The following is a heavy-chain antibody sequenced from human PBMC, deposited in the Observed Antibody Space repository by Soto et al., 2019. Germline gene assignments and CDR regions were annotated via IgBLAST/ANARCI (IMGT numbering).Heavy chain of an antibody. Sequence: SVKVSCKASGGTFSSYAISWVRQAPGQGLEWMGGIIPIFGTANYAQKFQGRVTITADESTSTAYMELSSLRSEDTAVYYCARDLEKQLVRGSRFDPWGQGTLVTVSS. V-gene: IGHV1-69*13. CDR2: IIPIFGTA. CDR1: GGTFSSYA. D-gene: IGHD6-6*01. J-gene: IGHJ5*02. CDR3: ARDLEKQLVRGSRFDP.